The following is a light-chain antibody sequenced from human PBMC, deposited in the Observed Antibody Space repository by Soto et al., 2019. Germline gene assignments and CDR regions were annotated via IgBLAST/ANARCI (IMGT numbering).Light chain of an antibody. J-gene: IGKJ1*01. CDR2: DAS. Sequence: ILLRQSPSTLSLSPGERATLSCRASQSVSRSYLAWYQQKPGLAPSLLIYDASSRATGIPDRLSGSGSGTYFTLTISRLEPEDFAVYYCQQYGSSGTFGQGTKVDIK. CDR3: QQYGSSGT. CDR1: QSVSRSY. V-gene: IGKV3D-20*01.